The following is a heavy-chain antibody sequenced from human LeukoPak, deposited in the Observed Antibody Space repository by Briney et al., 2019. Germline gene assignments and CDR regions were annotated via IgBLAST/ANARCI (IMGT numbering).Heavy chain of an antibody. CDR2: LSGGSDNT. CDR3: AKVAYYYGSGSYFQAYFDY. D-gene: IGHD3-10*01. Sequence: GGSLRLSCAASGFTFSSYAMGWVRQAPGKGLEWSSLLSGGSDNTHYADSVKGRFTIYRDNSKNTLYLQMNRLRAEETALYYCAKVAYYYGSGSYFQAYFDYWGQGTLVTVSS. V-gene: IGHV3-23*01. J-gene: IGHJ4*02. CDR1: GFTFSSYA.